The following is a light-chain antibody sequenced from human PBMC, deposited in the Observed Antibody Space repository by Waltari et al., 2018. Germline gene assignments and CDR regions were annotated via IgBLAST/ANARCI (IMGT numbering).Light chain of an antibody. CDR2: GAS. J-gene: IGKJ3*01. V-gene: IGKV3-15*01. Sequence: EIVLTQSPATPSLSPGERVTLSCRASQSVSSSLAWYQQKPGQPPRLLIYGASSRATGIPDRFSGSGSGTDFTLTISSLEPEDFAVYYCQQYSNWPLTFGPGTKLDIK. CDR1: QSVSSS. CDR3: QQYSNWPLT.